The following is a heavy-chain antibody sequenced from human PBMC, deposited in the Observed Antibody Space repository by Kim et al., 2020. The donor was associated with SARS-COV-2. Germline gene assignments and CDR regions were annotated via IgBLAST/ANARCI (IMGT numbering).Heavy chain of an antibody. D-gene: IGHD3-10*02. Sequence: GGSLRLSCAASGFTFSSYGMHWVRQAPGKGLEWVAVISYDGSNKYYADSVKGRFTISRDNSKNTLYLQMNSLRAEDTAVYYCAKDLRLECSGSYPKEIDYWGQGTLVTVSS. CDR1: GFTFSSYG. CDR3: AKDLRLECSGSYPKEIDY. CDR2: ISYDGSNK. V-gene: IGHV3-30*18. J-gene: IGHJ4*02.